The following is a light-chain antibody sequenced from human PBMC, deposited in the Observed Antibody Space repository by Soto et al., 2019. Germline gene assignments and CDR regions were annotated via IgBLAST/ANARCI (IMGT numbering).Light chain of an antibody. J-gene: IGKJ1*01. CDR3: QHYNSYSEA. CDR2: KAS. CDR1: QTISSW. V-gene: IGKV1-5*03. Sequence: IQMTQSPSTLSGSVGDRVTITCRASQTISSWLAWYQQKPGKAPKLLIYKASTSTSGVPSRFSGSGSGTEFTLTISSLQPDDFATYYCQHYNSYSEAFGQGTKV.